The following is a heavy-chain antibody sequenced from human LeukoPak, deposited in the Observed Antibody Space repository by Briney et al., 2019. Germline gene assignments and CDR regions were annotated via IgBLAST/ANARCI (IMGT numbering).Heavy chain of an antibody. CDR3: ARGDVVVSAAVRFDP. J-gene: IGHJ5*02. CDR2: ISAHNGKT. Sequence: AASVKVSCKASGYTFTSYGITWVRQTPGQGLECMVWISAHNGKTNYAQKFQGRVTMTTDTYTRTAYMELRSLRSDDTAVYYCARGDVVVSAAVRFDPWGQGTLVTVSS. D-gene: IGHD2-2*01. V-gene: IGHV1-18*01. CDR1: GYTFTSYG.